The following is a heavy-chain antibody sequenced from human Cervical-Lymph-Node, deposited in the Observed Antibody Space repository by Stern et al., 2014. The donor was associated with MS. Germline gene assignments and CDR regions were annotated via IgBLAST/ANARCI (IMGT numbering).Heavy chain of an antibody. Sequence: QEQLVESGAEVKKPGASVKVSCKASGYTFTGYYLHWVRQAPGQGLEWMGRINPNSGGTDYAQQFQRRGTMTRDTSHSTAYMELSRLTSDDTAVYYCARGVAYYDSSGTRGGWGQGTLVTVSS. V-gene: IGHV1-2*06. CDR1: GYTFTGYY. J-gene: IGHJ4*02. CDR2: INPNSGGT. CDR3: ARGVAYYDSSGTRGG. D-gene: IGHD3-22*01.